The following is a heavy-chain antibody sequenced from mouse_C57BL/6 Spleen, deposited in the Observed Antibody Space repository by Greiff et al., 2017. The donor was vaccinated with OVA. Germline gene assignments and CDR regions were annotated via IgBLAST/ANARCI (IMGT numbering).Heavy chain of an antibody. CDR1: GFSLTSYG. V-gene: IGHV2-2*01. J-gene: IGHJ3*01. CDR3: ARDGFAY. Sequence: QVQLKQSGPGLVQPSQSLSITCTVSGFSLTSYGVHWVRQSPGKGLEWLGVIWSGGSTDYNAAFISRLSISKDNSTSQVFFKMNSLQADDTAIYYCARDGFAYWGQGTLVTVSA. CDR2: IWSGGST.